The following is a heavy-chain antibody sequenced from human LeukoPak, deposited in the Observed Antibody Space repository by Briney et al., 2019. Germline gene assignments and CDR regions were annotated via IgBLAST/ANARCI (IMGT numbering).Heavy chain of an antibody. CDR1: GFAFDNFA. D-gene: IGHD3-10*01. CDR2: ISYNSGGR. CDR3: AKDSIGEASGGMDA. V-gene: IGHV3-9*01. Sequence: GGSLRLSCAASGFAFDNFAMHWVRRAPGKGLEWVSGISYNSGGRGYADSVKGRFTVSRDNAKNSLYLQMNSLRSEDTALYYCAKDSIGEASGGMDAWGQGTTVTVSS. J-gene: IGHJ6*02.